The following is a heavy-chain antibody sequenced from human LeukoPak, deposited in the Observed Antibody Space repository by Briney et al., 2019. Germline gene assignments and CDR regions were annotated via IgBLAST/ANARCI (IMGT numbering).Heavy chain of an antibody. CDR2: IYHSGST. CDR1: GYSISSGYY. V-gene: IGHV4-38-2*02. D-gene: IGHD6-13*01. Sequence: SETLSLTCTVSGYSISSGYYWGWIRQPPGKGLEWIGSIYHSGSTYYNPSLKSRVTISVDTSKNQFSLKLSSVTAADTAVYYCARDHDSSSWPNNWFDPWGQGTLVTVSS. J-gene: IGHJ5*02. CDR3: ARDHDSSSWPNNWFDP.